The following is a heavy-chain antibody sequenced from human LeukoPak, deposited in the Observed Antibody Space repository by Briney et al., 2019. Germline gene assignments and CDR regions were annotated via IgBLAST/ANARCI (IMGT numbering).Heavy chain of an antibody. V-gene: IGHV3-53*01. Sequence: GGSLRLSCAASGFTVSSNYMSWVRQAPGKGLEWVSVIYSGGSTYYADSVKGRFTISRDNSNNTLYLQMNSLRAEDTAVYYCAKDKARAADYYFDYWGHGTLVTVSS. CDR1: GFTVSSNY. CDR2: IYSGGST. D-gene: IGHD6-13*01. J-gene: IGHJ4*01. CDR3: AKDKARAADYYFDY.